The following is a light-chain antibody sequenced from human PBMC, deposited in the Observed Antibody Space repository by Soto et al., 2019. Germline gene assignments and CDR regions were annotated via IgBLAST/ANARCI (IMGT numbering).Light chain of an antibody. J-gene: IGKJ1*01. Sequence: EIVMTQSPATLSVSPGGRATLSCRASQSISDTLAWYQQKPGQAPRLLIHGASTRAPGFPARFSGSGSGTDFTLTISRLEPEDFAVYYCQQYGSFTWTFGQGTKVDIK. V-gene: IGKV3-15*01. CDR2: GAS. CDR1: QSISDT. CDR3: QQYGSFTWT.